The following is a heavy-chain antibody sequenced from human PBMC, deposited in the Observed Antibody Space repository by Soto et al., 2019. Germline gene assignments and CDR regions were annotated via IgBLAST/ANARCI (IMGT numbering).Heavy chain of an antibody. V-gene: IGHV1-69*13. CDR3: AREDPHNAFDI. J-gene: IGHJ3*02. CDR2: IIPIFGTA. CDR1: RGTYSRYS. Sequence: PVEVCSEAPRGTYSRYSIRWVRQAPGQGLEWMGGIIPIFGTANYAQKFQGRVTITADESTSTAYMELSSLRSEDTAVYYCAREDPHNAFDIWGQGTMVTVSS.